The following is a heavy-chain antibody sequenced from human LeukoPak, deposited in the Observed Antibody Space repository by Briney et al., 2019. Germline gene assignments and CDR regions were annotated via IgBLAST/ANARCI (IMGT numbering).Heavy chain of an antibody. J-gene: IGHJ4*02. V-gene: IGHV3-23*01. CDR2: ISGGGDSI. Sequence: QAGGSLRLSCAASAFTFNSYTMTWVRQAPGKGLEWVSAISGGGDSIKYADSVKGRFTASRDNTKNTLYLRMNSLKAEDTAVYYCAKDWRADYWGQGTLVTVSS. CDR1: AFTFNSYT. CDR3: AKDWRADY.